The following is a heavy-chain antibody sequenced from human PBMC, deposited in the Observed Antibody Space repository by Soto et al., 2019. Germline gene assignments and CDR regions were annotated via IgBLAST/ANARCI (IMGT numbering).Heavy chain of an antibody. CDR1: GRSFSGYY. Sequence: QVQLQQWGAGLLKPSETLSLTCAVYGRSFSGYYWSWIRQPPGKGLEWIGKINHSGSTNYNPSLKSRVTISVGTSQNQFSLNLSSVAAADTAVYYCARAYGGNSGVFDYWGQGTLVTVSS. J-gene: IGHJ4*02. CDR3: ARAYGGNSGVFDY. V-gene: IGHV4-34*01. D-gene: IGHD4-17*01. CDR2: INHSGST.